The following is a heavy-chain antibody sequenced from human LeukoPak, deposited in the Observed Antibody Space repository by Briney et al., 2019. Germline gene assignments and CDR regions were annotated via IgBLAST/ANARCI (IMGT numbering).Heavy chain of an antibody. V-gene: IGHV1-69*13. CDR1: GGTFSSYA. Sequence: SVKVSCKASGGTFSSYAISWVRQAPGQGLEWMGGIIPIFGTANYAQKFQGRVRITADESTSTAYMELSSLRSEDTAVYYCANYGGNSYYYCYGMDVWGQGTTVTVSS. CDR3: ANYGGNSYYYCYGMDV. CDR2: IIPIFGTA. J-gene: IGHJ6*02. D-gene: IGHD4-23*01.